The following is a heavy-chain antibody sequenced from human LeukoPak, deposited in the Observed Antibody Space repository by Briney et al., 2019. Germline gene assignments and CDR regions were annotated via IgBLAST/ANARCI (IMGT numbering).Heavy chain of an antibody. CDR3: ARGLYSSSWYESYY. CDR2: IWYDGSNK. CDR1: GFTFSSYG. Sequence: GGSLRLSCAASGFTFSSYGMHWVRQAPGKGLEWVAVIWYDGSNKYYADSVKGRFTISRDNSKNTLYLQMNSLRAEDTAVYYCARGLYSSSWYESYYWDQGTLVTVSS. V-gene: IGHV3-33*01. D-gene: IGHD6-13*01. J-gene: IGHJ4*02.